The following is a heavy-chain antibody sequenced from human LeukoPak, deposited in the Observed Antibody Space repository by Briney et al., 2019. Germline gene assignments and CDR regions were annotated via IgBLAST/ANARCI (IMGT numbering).Heavy chain of an antibody. J-gene: IGHJ5*02. V-gene: IGHV4-39*01. CDR1: GGSISSSSYY. Sequence: SETLSLTCTVSGGSISSSSYYWGWIRQPPGKGLEWIGSIYYSGSTYYNPSLKSRVTISVDTSKNQFSLKLSSLTAADTAVYYCASSRRYCSSTSCSRFDPWGQGTLVTVSS. CDR2: IYYSGST. D-gene: IGHD2-2*01. CDR3: ASSRRYCSSTSCSRFDP.